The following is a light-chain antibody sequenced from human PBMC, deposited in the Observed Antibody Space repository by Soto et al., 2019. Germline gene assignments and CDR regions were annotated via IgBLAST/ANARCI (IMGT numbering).Light chain of an antibody. CDR3: QQRSNWRT. CDR1: QSVSSY. J-gene: IGKJ1*01. CDR2: DAS. Sequence: EIVLTQSPATLSLSPGERATLSCRASQSVSSYLAWYQQKPGQAPRLLIYDASNRATGIPARFSGSGSGTDFTLTISSLEPEDFAVYYCQQRSNWRTFGQGPKV. V-gene: IGKV3-11*01.